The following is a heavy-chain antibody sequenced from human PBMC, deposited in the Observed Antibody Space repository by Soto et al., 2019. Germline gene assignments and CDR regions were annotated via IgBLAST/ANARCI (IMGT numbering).Heavy chain of an antibody. Sequence: QVPLVQSGAEVKKPGASVRVSCKASGFTFNTYGISWVRQAPGQGLEWMGWIRTYNGNTNYAQKLQGRVTMTTDTSTSTAYMELSNLRSDDTAVYYCARGIDYGGTRHDYWGQGTLVTVSS. CDR1: GFTFNTYG. D-gene: IGHD4-17*01. CDR3: ARGIDYGGTRHDY. J-gene: IGHJ4*02. CDR2: IRTYNGNT. V-gene: IGHV1-18*01.